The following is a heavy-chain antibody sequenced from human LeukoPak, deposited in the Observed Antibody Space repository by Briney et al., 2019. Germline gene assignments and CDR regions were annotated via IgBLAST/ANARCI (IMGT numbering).Heavy chain of an antibody. CDR3: AHGSMYQLDY. Sequence: GGSLRLSRAASGFSFSSQGMSGVRQAPGKGLGWVSGIIGGAGGTYYADSVKGRFTISRDNAKNTLYLQMNSLRAEDTAVYYCAHGSMYQLDYWGQGTLVTVSS. CDR1: GFSFSSQG. CDR2: IIGGAGGT. J-gene: IGHJ4*02. D-gene: IGHD2-2*01. V-gene: IGHV3-23*01.